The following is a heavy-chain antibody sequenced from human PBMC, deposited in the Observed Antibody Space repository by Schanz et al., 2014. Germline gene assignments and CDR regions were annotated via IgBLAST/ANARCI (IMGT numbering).Heavy chain of an antibody. CDR3: VRLDVHDY. D-gene: IGHD3-16*01. CDR1: GFTFNNFN. J-gene: IGHJ4*02. V-gene: IGHV3-48*01. Sequence: EVQLVESGGGLVQPRGSLRLSCAASGFTFNNFNMNWVRQAPGKGLEWISYISFSGNTIYYADSVKGRFTISRDNSKNTLYLQMNSLRAEDTAVYYCVRLDVHDYWGQGTLVTVSA. CDR2: ISFSGNTI.